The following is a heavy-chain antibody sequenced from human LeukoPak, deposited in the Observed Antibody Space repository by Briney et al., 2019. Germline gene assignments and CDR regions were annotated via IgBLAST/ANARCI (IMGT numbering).Heavy chain of an antibody. CDR1: GFTFSSYG. CDR2: IWYDGSNK. J-gene: IGHJ4*02. CDR3: AKGHIAVAGLGYYFDY. Sequence: GGSLRLSCAASGFTFSSYGMHWVRQAPGKGLEWVAVIWYDGSNKYYADSVKGRFTISRDNSKNTLYLQMNSLRAEDTAVYYCAKGHIAVAGLGYYFDYWGQGTLVTVSS. V-gene: IGHV3-33*06. D-gene: IGHD6-19*01.